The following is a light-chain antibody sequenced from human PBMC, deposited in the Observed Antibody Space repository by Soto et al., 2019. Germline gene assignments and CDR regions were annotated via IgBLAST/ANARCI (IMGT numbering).Light chain of an antibody. CDR3: MQHTHWPWT. Sequence: DVVSTQYPLSLPVTIGPPPYISCSSRETLVYSDGNTYLHWFQQRPGQSPRXIIHKVSIRDSGVPDRFSGSGSGTDCTLKISRVEPEDVGVYYCMQHTHWPWTLAQGTKVDIK. V-gene: IGKV2-30*01. CDR2: KVS. J-gene: IGKJ1*01. CDR1: ETLVYSDGNTY.